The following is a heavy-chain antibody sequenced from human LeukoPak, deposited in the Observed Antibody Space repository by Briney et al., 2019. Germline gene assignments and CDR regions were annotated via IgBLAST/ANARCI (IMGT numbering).Heavy chain of an antibody. CDR2: IYPRDGST. V-gene: IGHV1-46*01. CDR1: GYTFTSNY. CDR3: ARGRGYSYGYFDY. J-gene: IGHJ4*02. Sequence: ASVKVSCTASGYTFTSNYIHWVRQAPGQGLEWMGMIYPRDGSTSYAQKFQGRVTVTRDTSTSTVHMELSGLRSEDTAVYYCARGRGYSYGYFDYWGQGTLVTVSS. D-gene: IGHD5-18*01.